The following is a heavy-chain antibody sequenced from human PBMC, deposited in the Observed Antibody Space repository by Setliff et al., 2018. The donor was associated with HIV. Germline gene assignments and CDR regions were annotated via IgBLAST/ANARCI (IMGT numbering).Heavy chain of an antibody. D-gene: IGHD3-3*01. V-gene: IGHV3-21*01. Sequence: PGGSLRLSCAASGFTFTDYTMNWVRQAPGKGLEWVSSITSGSTYVNYADSVKGRFSISRDNSKNSLYLQMISLRAEDTALYYCVRGVQSPPHYSYYYMDVWGEGTMVTVSS. J-gene: IGHJ6*03. CDR2: ITSGSTYV. CDR3: VRGVQSPPHYSYYYMDV. CDR1: GFTFTDYT.